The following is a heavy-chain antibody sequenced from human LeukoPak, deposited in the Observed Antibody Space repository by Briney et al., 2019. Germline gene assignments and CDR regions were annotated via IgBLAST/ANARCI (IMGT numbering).Heavy chain of an antibody. CDR1: GFTFSNAW. Sequence: PGGSLRLSCAAPGFTFSNAWMSWVRQAPGKGLVWVSHINPDGTTTNYADSVKGRFTISRDNAKNTLYLQMNSLRAEDTAVYYCVRGIRDYYGLDYWGQGTLVTVSS. CDR3: VRGIRDYYGLDY. V-gene: IGHV3-74*01. J-gene: IGHJ4*02. CDR2: INPDGTTT. D-gene: IGHD3-22*01.